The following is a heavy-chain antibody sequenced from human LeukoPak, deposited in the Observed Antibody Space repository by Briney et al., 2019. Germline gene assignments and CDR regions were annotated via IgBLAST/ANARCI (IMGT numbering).Heavy chain of an antibody. CDR1: GYTFTSYG. Sequence: ASVKVSCKASGYTFTSYGISWVRQAPGQGLEWMGWISAYNGNTNYAQKLQGRVTMTTDTSTSTAYMELRSLRSDDTAVYYCARGDDYGAQAPSDAFDIWGQGTMVTVSS. CDR2: ISAYNGNT. D-gene: IGHD4-17*01. CDR3: ARGDDYGAQAPSDAFDI. J-gene: IGHJ3*02. V-gene: IGHV1-18*04.